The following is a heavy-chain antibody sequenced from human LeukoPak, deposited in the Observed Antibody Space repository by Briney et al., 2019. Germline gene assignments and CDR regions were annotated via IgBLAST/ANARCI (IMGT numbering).Heavy chain of an antibody. Sequence: GRSLRLSCAASGFTFSSYGMHWVRQAPGKGLEWVAVIWYDGSNKYYADSVKGRFTISRDNSKNTLYLQMNSLRAEDTAVYYCAGPVYYDILTGYSGRNWFDPWGQGTLVTVSS. CDR1: GFTFSSYG. CDR2: IWYDGSNK. D-gene: IGHD3-9*01. CDR3: AGPVYYDILTGYSGRNWFDP. J-gene: IGHJ5*02. V-gene: IGHV3-33*01.